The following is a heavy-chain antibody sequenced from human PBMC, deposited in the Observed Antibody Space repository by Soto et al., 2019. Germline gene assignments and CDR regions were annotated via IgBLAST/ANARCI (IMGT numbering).Heavy chain of an antibody. J-gene: IGHJ6*02. CDR3: ASPTKPLYYYYGMDV. V-gene: IGHV1-69*12. CDR2: SIPIFGTA. Sequence: VQLVQSGAEVKKPGSSVKVSCKASGGTFSSYAISWVRQAPGQGLEWMGGSIPIFGTANYAQKFQGRVTITADESTSTAYMALSSLRSEDTAVYYCASPTKPLYYYYGMDVWGQGTTVTVSS. CDR1: GGTFSSYA. D-gene: IGHD1-1*01.